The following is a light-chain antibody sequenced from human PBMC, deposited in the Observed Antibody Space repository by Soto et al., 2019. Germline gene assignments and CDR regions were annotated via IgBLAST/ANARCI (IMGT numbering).Light chain of an antibody. CDR2: LTS. J-gene: IGKJ5*01. CDR1: QSLLQTNGYTY. CDR3: QQYCTSPLT. V-gene: IGKV2-28*01. Sequence: DIVMTQSPLSLPVTPGEPASISCRSSQSLLQTNGYTYLDWYLQKPGQSPQLLIYLTSIRASGVPDRFSGSGSGTEFTLTINSLQTEDVAIYYCQQYCTSPLTFGQGTRLEI.